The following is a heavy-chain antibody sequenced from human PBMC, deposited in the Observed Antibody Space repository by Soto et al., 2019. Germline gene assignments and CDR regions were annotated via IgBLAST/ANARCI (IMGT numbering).Heavy chain of an antibody. CDR2: IYYSGST. CDR3: PRVWGYYFDY. J-gene: IGHJ4*02. V-gene: IGHV4-59*01. D-gene: IGHD3-16*01. Sequence: QVQLQESGPGLVKPSETLSLTCTVSGGSIRSYYWSWIRQPPGKGLEWIGYIYYSGSTNYNPSLTSRATISVDTSKNQCALKLSSVSAADTAVYSSPRVWGYYFDYWGQGTLVTVSS. CDR1: GGSIRSYY.